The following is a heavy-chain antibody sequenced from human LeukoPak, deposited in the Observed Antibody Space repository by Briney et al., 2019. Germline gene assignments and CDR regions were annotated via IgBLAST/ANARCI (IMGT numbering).Heavy chain of an antibody. D-gene: IGHD4-17*01. J-gene: IGHJ4*02. Sequence: GASVKVSCKASGYTFTSYGISWVRQAPGQGLECMGWISAHKGNTKYAQKLQGRVTMTTDTSTSTAYMELRSMRSDDTAVYYCARGSYGEHLFDYWGQGTLVTVSS. V-gene: IGHV1-18*01. CDR1: GYTFTSYG. CDR3: ARGSYGEHLFDY. CDR2: ISAHKGNT.